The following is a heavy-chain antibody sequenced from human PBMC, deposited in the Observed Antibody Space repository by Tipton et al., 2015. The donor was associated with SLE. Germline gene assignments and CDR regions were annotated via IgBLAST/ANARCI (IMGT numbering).Heavy chain of an antibody. CDR1: GDSITSGSYY. Sequence: TLSLTCSVSGDSITSGSYYWVWIRQPPGKGLEWIGRLHYSGRSYYNPSLKSRVTISVDTSKNQFSLKLSSVTAADTAVYYCASREYNGYFDLWGRGTLVTVSS. CDR2: LHYSGRS. J-gene: IGHJ2*01. V-gene: IGHV4-39*07. CDR3: ASREYNGYFDL. D-gene: IGHD5-12*01.